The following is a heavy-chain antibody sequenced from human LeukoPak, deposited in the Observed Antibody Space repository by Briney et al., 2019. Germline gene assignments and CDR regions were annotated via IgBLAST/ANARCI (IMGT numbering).Heavy chain of an antibody. D-gene: IGHD2-15*01. CDR3: ARALYCSGGSCYGPYFDY. CDR1: GGSISSYY. J-gene: IGHJ4*02. Sequence: SETLSLTCAVYGGSISSYYWSWTRQPPGKGLEWIGYIYYSGSTNYNPSLKSRVTISVDTSKNQFSLKLSSVTAADTAVYYCARALYCSGGSCYGPYFDYWGQGTLVTVSS. V-gene: IGHV4-59*01. CDR2: IYYSGST.